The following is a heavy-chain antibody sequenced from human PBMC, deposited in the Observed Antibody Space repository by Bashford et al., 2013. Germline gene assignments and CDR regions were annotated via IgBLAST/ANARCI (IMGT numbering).Heavy chain of an antibody. J-gene: IGHJ5*02. CDR2: FFTSGTT. Sequence: SETLSLTCNVSGASINDKYNHWDWIRQPPGKGLEWIGDFFTSGTTHYSPSLEGRVTISLDTSKNRFSLKLTSVTAADTAVYYCARYYSSGWYVLRYGWFDPWGQGTLVTVSS. V-gene: IGHV4-61*05. D-gene: IGHD6-19*01. CDR3: ARYYSSGWYVLRYGWFDP. CDR1: GASINDKYNH.